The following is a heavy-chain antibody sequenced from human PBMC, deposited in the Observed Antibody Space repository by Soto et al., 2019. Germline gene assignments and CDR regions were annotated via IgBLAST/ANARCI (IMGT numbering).Heavy chain of an antibody. J-gene: IGHJ4*02. V-gene: IGHV4-31*03. CDR1: GGSISSGGYY. Sequence: SETLSLTCTVSGGSISSGGYYWSWIRQHPGKGLEWIGYIYYSGSTYYNPSLKSRVTITVDTSKNQFSLKLSSVTAADTAVYYCAREGVAYSRRSIAAARTYYFDYWGQGTLVTVLL. CDR3: AREGVAYSRRSIAAARTYYFDY. CDR2: IYYSGST. D-gene: IGHD6-13*01.